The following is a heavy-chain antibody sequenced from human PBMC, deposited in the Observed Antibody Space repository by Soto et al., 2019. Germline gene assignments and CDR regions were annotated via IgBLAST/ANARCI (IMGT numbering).Heavy chain of an antibody. CDR2: ISSSSSYT. D-gene: IGHD6-13*01. J-gene: IGHJ5*02. CDR3: ARHPERIAEIGWFDP. Sequence: GGSLRLSCAASGFTFSDYYMSWIRQAPGKGLEWVSYISSSSSYTNYADSVKGRFTISRDNAKNSLYLQMNSLRAEDTAVYYCARHPERIAEIGWFDPWGQGTLVTVSS. V-gene: IGHV3-11*06. CDR1: GFTFSDYY.